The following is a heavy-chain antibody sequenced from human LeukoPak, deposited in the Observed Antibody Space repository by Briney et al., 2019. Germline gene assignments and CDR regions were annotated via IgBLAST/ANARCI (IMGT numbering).Heavy chain of an antibody. J-gene: IGHJ4*02. CDR2: IKQDGSEK. CDR3: ARERPSSGYYPYHFDY. Sequence: GGSLRLSCAASGFTFNGYWMSWVRQAPGKGLEWVANIKQDGSEKYYVDSVEGRFTISRDNAKNSLYLQMNSLRAEDTAVYYCARERPSSGYYPYHFDYWGQGTLVTVSS. D-gene: IGHD3-22*01. CDR1: GFTFNGYW. V-gene: IGHV3-7*01.